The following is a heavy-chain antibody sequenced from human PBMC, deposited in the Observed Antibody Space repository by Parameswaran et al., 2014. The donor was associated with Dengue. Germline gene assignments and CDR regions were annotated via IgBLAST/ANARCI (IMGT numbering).Heavy chain of an antibody. J-gene: IGHJ4*02. V-gene: IGHV3-33*01. CDR3: ARRPPRSSSSFDY. Sequence: VRQAPGKGLEWVALIWHDGSDKFYSDSVKGRFIISRDNSKNTVYLQMNTLKPEDTAVYYCARRPPRSSSSFDYWGQGTLVTVSS. CDR2: IWHDGSDK. D-gene: IGHD6-6*01.